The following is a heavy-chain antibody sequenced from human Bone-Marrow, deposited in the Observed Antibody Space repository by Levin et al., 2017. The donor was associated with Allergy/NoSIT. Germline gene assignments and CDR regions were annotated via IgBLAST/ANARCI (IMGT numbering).Heavy chain of an antibody. CDR3: ARTLQYSSSWYYFDY. CDR2: IDWDDDK. D-gene: IGHD6-13*01. J-gene: IGHJ4*02. CDR1: GFSLSTSGMC. V-gene: IGHV2-70*11. Sequence: QTLSLTCTFSGFSLSTSGMCVSWIRQPPGKALEWLARIDWDDDKYYSTSLKTRLTISKDTSKNQVVLTMTNMDPVDTATYYCARTLQYSSSWYYFDYWGQGTLVTVSS.